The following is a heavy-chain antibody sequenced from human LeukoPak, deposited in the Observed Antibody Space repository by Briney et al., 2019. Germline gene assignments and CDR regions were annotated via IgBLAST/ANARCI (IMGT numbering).Heavy chain of an antibody. D-gene: IGHD3-10*01. CDR1: GFTFSSYS. Sequence: GGSLRLSCAASGFTFSSYSMDWVRQAPGKGLEWVSYISSSGSTIYYADSVKGRFTISRDNAKNSLYLQMNSLRAEDTAVYYCAGQITMVRGVIYWGQGTLVTVSS. J-gene: IGHJ4*02. V-gene: IGHV3-48*04. CDR2: ISSSGSTI. CDR3: AGQITMVRGVIY.